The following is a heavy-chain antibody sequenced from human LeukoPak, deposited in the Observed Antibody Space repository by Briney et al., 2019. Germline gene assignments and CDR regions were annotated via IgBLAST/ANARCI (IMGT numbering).Heavy chain of an antibody. J-gene: IGHJ4*02. Sequence: GESLKIPCKGSGYRFTSYWIAWVRQMPGKGLEWMGIIYPGDSDTRYSPSFQGQVTISVDNAISTAYLQWSSLKASDPAIYYCARTYSTSWYNLDYWGQGTLVTVSS. CDR1: GYRFTSYW. CDR2: IYPGDSDT. D-gene: IGHD6-13*01. V-gene: IGHV5-51*01. CDR3: ARTYSTSWYNLDY.